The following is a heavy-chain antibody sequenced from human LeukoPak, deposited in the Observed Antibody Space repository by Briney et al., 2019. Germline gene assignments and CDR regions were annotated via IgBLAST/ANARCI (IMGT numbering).Heavy chain of an antibody. V-gene: IGHV3-74*01. CDR2: INSDGSST. J-gene: IGHJ4*02. CDR3: ATVLINDFDY. CDR1: GFTFSDYW. Sequence: GGSLRLSCAASGFTFSDYWMVWVRQAPGRGLVWVSRINSDGSSTTYADSVKGRFTISRDNARNTLYLQMNSLRAEDTAVYYCATVLINDFDYWGQGTLVTVSS. D-gene: IGHD3-16*01.